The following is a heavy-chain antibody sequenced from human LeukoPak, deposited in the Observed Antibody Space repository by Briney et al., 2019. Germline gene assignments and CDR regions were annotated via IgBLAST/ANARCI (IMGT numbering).Heavy chain of an antibody. Sequence: GGSLRLSCAASGFTFSSYGMSWVRQAPGKGLEWVSAISGSGGSTYYADSVKGRFTISRDNSKNTLYLQMNSLRAEDTALYYCAKEAAWANYRCYFDSWGQGTLVTVSS. J-gene: IGHJ4*02. CDR2: ISGSGGST. V-gene: IGHV3-23*01. CDR1: GFTFSSYG. CDR3: AKEAAWANYRCYFDS. D-gene: IGHD3-16*02.